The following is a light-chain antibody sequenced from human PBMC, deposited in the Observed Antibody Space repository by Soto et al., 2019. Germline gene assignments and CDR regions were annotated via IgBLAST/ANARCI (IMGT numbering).Light chain of an antibody. Sequence: QSVLTQPASVSGSPGQSITISCAGTSSDVGGYNYVSWYQQHPGKVPRLIISDVNKRPSGVSDRFSGSKSGNTASLTISGLQAEDEADYYCASFTRSVTVGCGGGTQLTV. CDR3: ASFTRSVTVG. V-gene: IGLV2-14*03. J-gene: IGLJ2*01. CDR2: DVN. CDR1: SSDVGGYNY.